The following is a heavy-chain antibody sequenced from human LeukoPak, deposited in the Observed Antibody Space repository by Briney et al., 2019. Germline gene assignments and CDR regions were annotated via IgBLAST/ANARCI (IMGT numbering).Heavy chain of an antibody. V-gene: IGHV3-23*01. J-gene: IGHJ4*02. CDR2: ISGNGDTT. D-gene: IGHD1-1*01. CDR1: GFTFSSYA. Sequence: GGSLRLSCAASGFTFSSYAMIWVRQAPGKGLEWVSVISGNGDTTYYADSVRGRFTISRDNSRNTAYLQMNSLRGDDTAVYYCVNDVNWSTYWGQGTLVTVSS. CDR3: VNDVNWSTY.